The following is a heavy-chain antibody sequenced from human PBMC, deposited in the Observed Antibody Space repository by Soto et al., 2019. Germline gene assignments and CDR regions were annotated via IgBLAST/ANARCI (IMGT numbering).Heavy chain of an antibody. CDR3: ARSPPRYYYDSSGFGARMDV. CDR1: GGSFSGYY. CDR2: INHSGST. Sequence: SETLSLTCAVYGGSFSGYYWSWIRQPPGKGLEWIGEINHSGSTNYNPSLKSRVTISVDTSKNQFSLKLSSLTAADTAVYYCARSPPRYYYDSSGFGARMDVWGQGTTVT. J-gene: IGHJ6*02. D-gene: IGHD3-22*01. V-gene: IGHV4-34*01.